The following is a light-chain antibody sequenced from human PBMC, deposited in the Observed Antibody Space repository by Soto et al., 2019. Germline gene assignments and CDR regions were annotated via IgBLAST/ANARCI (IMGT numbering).Light chain of an antibody. CDR2: DVS. V-gene: IGLV2-14*01. CDR1: SSAIGASNF. CDR3: SSYTTTTNVRFV. Sequence: QSVLAQPASVSGSPGQSITISCTGTSSAIGASNFVSWYQHHPGKAPKLLIYDVSDRPSRISSRFSGSKSANTASLTISGLQAEEDAFYDYSSYTTTTNVRFVFGTGTKLTVL. J-gene: IGLJ1*01.